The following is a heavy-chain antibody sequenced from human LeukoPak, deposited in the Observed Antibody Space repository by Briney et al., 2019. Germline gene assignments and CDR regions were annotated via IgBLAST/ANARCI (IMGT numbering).Heavy chain of an antibody. V-gene: IGHV4-38-2*01. CDR1: GYSISSGYY. D-gene: IGHD3-22*01. CDR3: ARAYYYDSSGYYPN. CDR2: IYHSGST. J-gene: IGHJ4*02. Sequence: PSETLSLTCAVSGYSISSGYYWGWIRQPPGKGLEWIGSIYHSGSTYYNPSLKSRVTISVDTSKNQFSLKLSSVTAADTAVYYCARAYYYDSSGYYPNWGQGTLVTVSS.